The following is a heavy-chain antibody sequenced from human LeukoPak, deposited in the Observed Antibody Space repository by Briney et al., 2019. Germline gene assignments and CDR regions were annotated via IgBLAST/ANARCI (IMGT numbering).Heavy chain of an antibody. CDR3: ARDRYGDGFAHFDY. D-gene: IGHD5-24*01. CDR2: ITPSGGT. CDR1: GYTFTSYA. V-gene: IGHV1-2*02. J-gene: IGHJ4*02. Sequence: ASVTVSCTASGYTFTSYAMHWVRQAPGQGLEWMAWITPSGGTNYPQKFQGRVAITRDTSITTAYMDLSRLTSDDTAVYYCARDRYGDGFAHFDYWGQGALVTVSS.